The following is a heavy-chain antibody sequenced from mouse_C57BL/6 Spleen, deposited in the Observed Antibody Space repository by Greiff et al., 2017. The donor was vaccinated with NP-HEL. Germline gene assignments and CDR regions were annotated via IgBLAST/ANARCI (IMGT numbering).Heavy chain of an antibody. Sequence: DVMLVESGGGLVKPGGSLKLSCAASGFTFSDYGMHWVRQAPEKGLEWVAYISSGSSTIYYADTVKGRFTISRDNAKNTLFLQMTSLRSEDTAMYYCARQGVYDGYYSFAYWGQGTLVTVSA. CDR3: ARQGVYDGYYSFAY. V-gene: IGHV5-17*01. CDR2: ISSGSSTI. D-gene: IGHD2-3*01. CDR1: GFTFSDYG. J-gene: IGHJ3*01.